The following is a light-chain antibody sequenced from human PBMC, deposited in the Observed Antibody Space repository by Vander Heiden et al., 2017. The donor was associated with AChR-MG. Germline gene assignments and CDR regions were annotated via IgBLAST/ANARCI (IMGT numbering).Light chain of an antibody. CDR3: MQSLQTPLT. V-gene: IGKV2-28*01. J-gene: IGKJ1*01. CDR1: QSVLHTNRYNY. Sequence: DIVMTQSPLSLPVTPGEQASISCRSSQSVLHTNRYNYLNWFLQKPGQSPQLLIYLGSNRAAGVPDRFSGSGSGTDFTLKISRVEAGDVGIYYCMQSLQTPLTFGQGTKVEIK. CDR2: LGS.